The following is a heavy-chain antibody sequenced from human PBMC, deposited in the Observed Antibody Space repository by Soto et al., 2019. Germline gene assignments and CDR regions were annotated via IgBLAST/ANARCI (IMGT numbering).Heavy chain of an antibody. CDR1: VLTFTTDW. CDR3: XXDSRTSXXPSMDV. CDR2: IRPNYEGGTT. Sequence: EVQLVESGGGLAEPGGSLRLSCAASVLTFTTDWMNWVRQAPGQGLEWVGHIRPNYEGGTTDYAAPVKGRFTISRDDSXXXXXXXXXXXXXXXXXXXXXXXDSRTSXXPSMDVWGQGTTVTVSS. J-gene: IGHJ6*02. V-gene: IGHV3-15*07. D-gene: IGHD2-2*01.